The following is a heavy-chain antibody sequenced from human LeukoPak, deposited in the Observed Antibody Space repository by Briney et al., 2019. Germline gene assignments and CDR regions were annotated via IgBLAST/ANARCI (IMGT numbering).Heavy chain of an antibody. V-gene: IGHV4-61*02. J-gene: IGHJ4*02. CDR2: IYTSGST. CDR3: AREYYYDSSGYYVFDY. D-gene: IGHD3-22*01. Sequence: IRQPAGKGLEWIGRIYTSGSTNYNPSLKSRVTISVDTSKNQFSLKLSSVTAADTAVYYCAREYYYDSSGYYVFDYWGQGTLVTVSS.